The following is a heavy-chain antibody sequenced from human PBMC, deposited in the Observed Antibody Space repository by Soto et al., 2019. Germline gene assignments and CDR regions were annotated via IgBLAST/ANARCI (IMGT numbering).Heavy chain of an antibody. CDR2: ISFDGKVQ. Sequence: QMQLVESGGGAVQSGRSLRLSCAASGFTFSNYGMHWVRQTPDRGLEWMAVISFDGKVQYYVDSVKGRFTISRDNPKNTPYLQMNSLRGEDTAVYYCAKETTPKRSTSLDSWGQGTLVTVSS. CDR1: GFTFSNYG. CDR3: AKETTPKRSTSLDS. J-gene: IGHJ4*02. V-gene: IGHV3-30*18. D-gene: IGHD2-15*01.